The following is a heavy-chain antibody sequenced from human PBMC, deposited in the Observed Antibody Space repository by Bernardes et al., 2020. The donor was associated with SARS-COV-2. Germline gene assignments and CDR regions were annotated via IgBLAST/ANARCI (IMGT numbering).Heavy chain of an antibody. V-gene: IGHV6-1*01. Sequence: SQTLSLTCVISGDSVSTNSVTWNWIRQSPSGGLEWLGRTYYRSKWYRDYAVSLKGRITINPDTSKNQFSLQLNSVTPEDTALYYCARHRGYSGSSETVGFDSWGQGTLVVVSS. CDR1: GDSVSTNSVT. CDR3: ARHRGYSGSSETVGFDS. D-gene: IGHD1-26*01. J-gene: IGHJ4*02. CDR2: TYYRSKWYR.